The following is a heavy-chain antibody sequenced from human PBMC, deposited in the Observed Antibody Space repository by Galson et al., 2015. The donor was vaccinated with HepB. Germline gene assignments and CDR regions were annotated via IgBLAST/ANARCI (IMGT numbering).Heavy chain of an antibody. D-gene: IGHD2-2*01. Sequence: SVKVSCKASGYTFTGYYMHWVRQAPGQGLEWMGWINPNSGGTNYAQKFQGWVTMTRDTSISTAYMELSRLRSDDTAVYYCARGGIVVVPAMGENWFDPWGQGTLVTVSS. CDR3: ARGGIVVVPAMGENWFDP. J-gene: IGHJ5*02. CDR1: GYTFTGYY. V-gene: IGHV1-2*04. CDR2: INPNSGGT.